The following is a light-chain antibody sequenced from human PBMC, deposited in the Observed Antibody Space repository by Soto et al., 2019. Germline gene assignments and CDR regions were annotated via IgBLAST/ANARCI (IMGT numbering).Light chain of an antibody. CDR3: QQRSNWPIT. Sequence: EILLPQSPATLSLPPAERASLGSRASQSVSSYLAWYQQKPGQAPRLLIYDASNRATGIPARFSGSGSGTDFTLTISSLEPEDFAVYYCQQRSNWPITFGQETRLEI. J-gene: IGKJ5*01. CDR1: QSVSSY. CDR2: DAS. V-gene: IGKV3-11*01.